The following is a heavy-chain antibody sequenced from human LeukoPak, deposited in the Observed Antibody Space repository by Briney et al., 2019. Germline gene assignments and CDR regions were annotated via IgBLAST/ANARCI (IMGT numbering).Heavy chain of an antibody. CDR2: IYYTGTA. V-gene: IGHV4-39*07. CDR1: GASIRGSDYY. Sequence: SETLSLTCTVSGASIRGSDYYWDWIRQTPGKGLKWIAAIYYTGTAYYNPSLKSRVTISVDTSKNQFSLKVSSVTAADTAVYYCVRDDAFVRGPIARNWFDPWGQGVLVTVSS. D-gene: IGHD3-10*01. CDR3: VRDDAFVRGPIARNWFDP. J-gene: IGHJ5*02.